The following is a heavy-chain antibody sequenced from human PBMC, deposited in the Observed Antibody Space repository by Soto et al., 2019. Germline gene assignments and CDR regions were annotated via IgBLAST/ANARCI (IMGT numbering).Heavy chain of an antibody. CDR3: ATAVAIRRTYWYFDL. J-gene: IGHJ2*01. CDR1: GGTFSSYT. CDR2: IIPILVIA. V-gene: IGHV1-69*02. D-gene: IGHD2-21*01. Sequence: QVQLVQSGAEVKKPGSSVKVSCKASGGTFSSYTISWVRHAPGQGLEWMGRIIPILVIANYAQKFQGRVTSTEDKSTSTAHMELSSLRSEDTAVYYWATAVAIRRTYWYFDLWGRGTLVTVSS.